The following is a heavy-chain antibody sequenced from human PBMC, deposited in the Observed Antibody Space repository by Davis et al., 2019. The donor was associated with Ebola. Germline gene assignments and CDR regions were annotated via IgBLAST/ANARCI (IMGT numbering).Heavy chain of an antibody. CDR3: AKGDRVDP. CDR2: ISGSGTSP. D-gene: IGHD3-16*02. CDR1: GFTFSSYV. J-gene: IGHJ5*02. V-gene: IGHV3-23*01. Sequence: GESLKISCAASGFTFSSYVMSWVRQAPGKGLEWVSVISGSGTSPYSADSVKGRFTISRDNSKNMLYLQMNSLRAEDTAVYYCAKGDRVDPWGQGTLVIVSS.